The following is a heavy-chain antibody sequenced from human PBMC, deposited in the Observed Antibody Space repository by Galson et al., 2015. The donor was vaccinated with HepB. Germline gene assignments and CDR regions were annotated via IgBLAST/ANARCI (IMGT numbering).Heavy chain of an antibody. V-gene: IGHV3-48*02. J-gene: IGHJ2*01. CDR3: VRVAVGTTTFSGYWYFDF. D-gene: IGHD1-26*01. CDR1: GFIFSTYT. Sequence: SLRLSCAASGFIFSTYTFNWVRRAPGKDLEWISYISSTGTTIYYADSVKGRFTISRDNAENSLSLQMSSLRDEDTAVYYCVRVAVGTTTFSGYWYFDFWGRGTLVTVSS. CDR2: ISSTGTTI.